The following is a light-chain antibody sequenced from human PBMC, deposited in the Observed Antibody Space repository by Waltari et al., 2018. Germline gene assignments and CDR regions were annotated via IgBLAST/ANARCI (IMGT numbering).Light chain of an antibody. Sequence: QSALTQPASVSGSPGQSITISCTGTSSDVGTYNLVSWYQQHPGKAPKLMIYEVTKRPSGVSGRFSASGSGNTASLTIAGLQAEDEADYYCCSYNDGPYVFGTGTKVTVL. CDR2: EVT. CDR1: SSDVGTYNL. CDR3: CSYNDGPYV. V-gene: IGLV2-23*02. J-gene: IGLJ1*01.